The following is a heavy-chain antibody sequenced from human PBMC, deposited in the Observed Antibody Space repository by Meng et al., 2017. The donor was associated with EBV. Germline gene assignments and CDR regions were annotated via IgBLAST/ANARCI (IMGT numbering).Heavy chain of an antibody. J-gene: IGHJ4*02. CDR3: ASESGRGFTPDY. CDR1: GGTFRMCA. CDR2: LIPMVGAP. Sequence: QVQLVRVGCDGDKPGSSGKASCRSSGGTFRMCAVSWVRQAPGQGLEWRGGLIPMVGAPHYAQKFQGRVTIIADESTSTHSMELNSLRSEDTAMYYCASESGRGFTPDYWGQGTLVTVSS. V-gene: IGHV1-69*01. D-gene: IGHD3-10*01.